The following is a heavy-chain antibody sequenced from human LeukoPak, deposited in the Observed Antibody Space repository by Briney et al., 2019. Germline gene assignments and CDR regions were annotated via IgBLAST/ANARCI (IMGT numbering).Heavy chain of an antibody. Sequence: GGSLRLSCAASGFTLSRYWMSWVRQAPGKGLEWVANIKQDGSEKYYVDSVRGRFTISRDNAKNSLYLQMNSLRAEDTAVYCCARDLLKGFCSGTNCYASPDYWGQGTLVTVSS. J-gene: IGHJ4*02. D-gene: IGHD2-2*01. CDR2: IKQDGSEK. CDR3: ARDLLKGFCSGTNCYASPDY. V-gene: IGHV3-7*01. CDR1: GFTLSRYW.